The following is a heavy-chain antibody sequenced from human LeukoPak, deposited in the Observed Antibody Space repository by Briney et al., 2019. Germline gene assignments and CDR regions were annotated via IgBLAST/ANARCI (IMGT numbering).Heavy chain of an antibody. Sequence: PGGSLRLSCAASGFTFRNYAMSWVRQAPGKGLEWVSAISGSGGSTYYADSVKGRFTISRDNFKNTLYLQMNSLRAEDTAVYYCVKELDSSGYFDFWGQGTLVTVSS. CDR2: ISGSGGST. V-gene: IGHV3-23*01. CDR3: VKELDSSGYFDF. CDR1: GFTFRNYA. J-gene: IGHJ4*02. D-gene: IGHD3-22*01.